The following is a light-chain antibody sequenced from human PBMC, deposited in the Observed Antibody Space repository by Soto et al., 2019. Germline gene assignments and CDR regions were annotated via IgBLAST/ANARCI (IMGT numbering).Light chain of an antibody. CDR1: SSDVGGYNF. CDR3: CSYTSSSTHV. J-gene: IGLJ1*01. CDR2: DVN. V-gene: IGLV2-14*03. Sequence: QSALTQPASVSRSPGQSITISCTGTSSDVGGYNFVSWYQQHPGKVPKLMIFDVNRRPSGVSARFSGSKSGNTASLTISGLQAEDEGDYYCCSYTSSSTHVFGSGTKLTVL.